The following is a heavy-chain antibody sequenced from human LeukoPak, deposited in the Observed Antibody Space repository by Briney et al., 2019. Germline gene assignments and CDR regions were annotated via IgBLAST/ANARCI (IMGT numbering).Heavy chain of an antibody. CDR2: VFTSGNN. J-gene: IGHJ4*02. D-gene: IGHD2-21*02. Sequence: SETLSLTCTVSGASISSFYWSWIRQPARKGLEWIGRVFTSGNNNYNPSLKSRVIMSGDRSKNQFSLKLSSVTAADTAVYYCARVGDSATYFDYWGQGTLVTVSS. CDR3: ARVGDSATYFDY. V-gene: IGHV4-4*07. CDR1: GASISSFY.